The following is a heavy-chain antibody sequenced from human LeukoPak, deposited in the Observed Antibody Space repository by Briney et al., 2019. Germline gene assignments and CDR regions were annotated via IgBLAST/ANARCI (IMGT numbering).Heavy chain of an antibody. D-gene: IGHD3-3*01. V-gene: IGHV1-2*02. J-gene: IGHJ4*02. CDR2: INPNSGGT. Sequence: ASVKVSCKASRYTFTGYYIHWVRQAPGQGLEWMGWINPNSGGTNYAQKFQGRVTMTRDTSISTAYMELSRLRSDDTAVYYCARDYDFWSGYYTDYWGQGTLVTVSS. CDR3: ARDYDFWSGYYTDY. CDR1: RYTFTGYY.